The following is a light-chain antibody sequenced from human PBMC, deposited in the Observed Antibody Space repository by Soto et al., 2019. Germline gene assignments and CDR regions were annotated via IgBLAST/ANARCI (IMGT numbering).Light chain of an antibody. CDR2: GAS. CDR3: QQYNNWPPTWT. J-gene: IGKJ1*01. Sequence: EIVMTQSPATLSVSPGERATLSCRASQSVNSNLAWYQQKPGQAPRLLIYGASTRATGIPYRFSGSRSEPELTLTISRLQSEDFAVYYCQQYNNWPPTWTFGQGTKVEIK. V-gene: IGKV3-15*01. CDR1: QSVNSN.